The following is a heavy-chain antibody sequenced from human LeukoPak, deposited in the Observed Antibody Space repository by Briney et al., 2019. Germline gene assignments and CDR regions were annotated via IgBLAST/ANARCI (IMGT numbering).Heavy chain of an antibody. CDR2: INNSGST. Sequence: SETLSLTCDVNSGSFSGYYWSWIRQPPGKGLEWIGEINNSGSTNYNPSLKSRVTISVDTSKNQFSLKLNSVTAADTAVYYCARVSDYGDYGWFDPWGQGTLVTVSS. V-gene: IGHV4-34*01. CDR3: ARVSDYGDYGWFDP. J-gene: IGHJ5*02. D-gene: IGHD4-17*01. CDR1: SGSFSGYY.